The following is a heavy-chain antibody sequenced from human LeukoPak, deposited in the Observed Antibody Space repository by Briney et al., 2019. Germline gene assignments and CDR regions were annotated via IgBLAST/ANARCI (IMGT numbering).Heavy chain of an antibody. CDR1: GFTFSSYT. D-gene: IGHD2-21*01. Sequence: GGSLRLSCAASGFTFSSYTMNWVRQAPGEGLEWVSSIRSRGSYIFYADSVKGRFTISRDNAENSLYLQMNSVRAEDTAVYYCARVVQIDCWGQGTLVIVSS. J-gene: IGHJ4*02. CDR2: IRSRGSYI. CDR3: ARVVQIDC. V-gene: IGHV3-21*01.